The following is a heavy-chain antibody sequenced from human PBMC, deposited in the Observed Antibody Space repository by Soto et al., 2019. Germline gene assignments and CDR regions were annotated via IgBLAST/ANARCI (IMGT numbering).Heavy chain of an antibody. J-gene: IGHJ4*02. Sequence: QVQLVQSGAEVKKPGSSVKVSCKASGGTFSSYAISWVRQAPGQGLEWMGGIIPIFGTANYTQKFQGRVTITADESTSTAYMGLSSLRSEDTAVYYCARATTGDYYDSSGFHYFDYWGQGTLVTVSS. CDR3: ARATTGDYYDSSGFHYFDY. V-gene: IGHV1-69*01. D-gene: IGHD3-22*01. CDR2: IIPIFGTA. CDR1: GGTFSSYA.